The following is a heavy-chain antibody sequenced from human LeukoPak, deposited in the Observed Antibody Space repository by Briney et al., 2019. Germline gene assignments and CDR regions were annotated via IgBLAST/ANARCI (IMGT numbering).Heavy chain of an antibody. CDR1: GFTFSTYS. Sequence: GGSLRLSCAASGFTFSTYSMNWVRQAPGKGLEWVSSISSSSSYKYYADSVKGRFTISRDNAKKSLYLQMNSLRAEDTAVYHCARDRSSYYFDYWGQGTLVTVSS. J-gene: IGHJ4*02. CDR3: ARDRSSYYFDY. CDR2: ISSSSSYK. V-gene: IGHV3-21*01.